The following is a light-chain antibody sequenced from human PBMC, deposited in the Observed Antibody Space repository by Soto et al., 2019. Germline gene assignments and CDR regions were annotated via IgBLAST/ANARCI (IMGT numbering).Light chain of an antibody. CDR2: DAS. J-gene: IGKJ1*01. V-gene: IGKV1-5*01. CDR3: QQYNSYSGT. Sequence: GDRVTITCLASQSISSWLAWYQQKPGKAPKFLIYDASSLESGVPSRFSGSGSGTEFTLTISSLQPDDFATYYCQQYNSYSGTFGQGTKVDIK. CDR1: QSISSW.